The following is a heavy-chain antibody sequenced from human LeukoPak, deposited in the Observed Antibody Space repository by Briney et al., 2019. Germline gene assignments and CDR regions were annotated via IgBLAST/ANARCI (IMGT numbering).Heavy chain of an antibody. CDR3: AKDRSQGVIVVPRFDP. D-gene: IGHD2-2*01. CDR1: GFTFSTYV. Sequence: GGSLRLSCAASGFTFSTYVMSWVRQAPGKGLEWVSTISGSGGSTNYADSVKGRFTISRDNSKNTLYLQMNSLRAEDTAIYYCAKDRSQGVIVVPRFDPWGQGTLVTVSS. CDR2: ISGSGGST. V-gene: IGHV3-23*01. J-gene: IGHJ5*02.